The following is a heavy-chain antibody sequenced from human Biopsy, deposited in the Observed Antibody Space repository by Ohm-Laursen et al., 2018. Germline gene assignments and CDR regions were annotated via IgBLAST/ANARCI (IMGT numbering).Heavy chain of an antibody. J-gene: IGHJ4*02. V-gene: IGHV4-39*01. D-gene: IGHD3-10*01. Sequence: PSETLSLTCTVTDGSISNIINYWGWIRQPLGKGLEWLGSIYHTGITAYNPSLKSRVTISVDTSNNQSSLNLSSLTAADTAVYYCARHSFGSGRDFWGQGTLVTVSS. CDR1: DGSISNIINY. CDR2: IYHTGIT. CDR3: ARHSFGSGRDF.